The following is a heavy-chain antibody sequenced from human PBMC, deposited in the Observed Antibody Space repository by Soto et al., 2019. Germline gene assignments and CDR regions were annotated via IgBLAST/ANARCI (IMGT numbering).Heavy chain of an antibody. Sequence: QITLKESGPTLVKPTQTLTLTCTFSGFSLSTSGVGVRWIRQPPGKALEWLALIYWDDDKRYSPSLKSRVTITQDTSKNQVVLTMTNMDPVDTAPYYCPHRFIPARGYYFDYWGQGNLVTVSS. D-gene: IGHD2-2*01. CDR1: GFSLSTSGVG. V-gene: IGHV2-5*02. CDR2: IYWDDDK. J-gene: IGHJ4*02. CDR3: PHRFIPARGYYFDY.